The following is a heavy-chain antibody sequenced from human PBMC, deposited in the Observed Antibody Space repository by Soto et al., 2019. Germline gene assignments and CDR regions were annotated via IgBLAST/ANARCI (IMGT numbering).Heavy chain of an antibody. Sequence: QVQLVQSGAEVKKPGPSVKVSCKASGGTFSSYAISWVRQAPGQGLEWMGGIIPIFGTANYAQKYQGRVTITADKSTSTAFMELSSLRSEDTAVYYWARDRGGSDSNGRDFWGQGTTVTVSS. D-gene: IGHD1-26*01. CDR2: IIPIFGTA. CDR3: ARDRGGSDSNGRDF. CDR1: GGTFSSYA. J-gene: IGHJ6*02. V-gene: IGHV1-69*14.